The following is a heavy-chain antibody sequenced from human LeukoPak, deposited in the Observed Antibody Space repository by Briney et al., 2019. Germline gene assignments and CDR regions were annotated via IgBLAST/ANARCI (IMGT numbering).Heavy chain of an antibody. CDR1: EFTFSRYA. CDR2: ISHDGSNK. D-gene: IGHD2-8*01. J-gene: IGHJ6*03. Sequence: GGSLRLSCAASEFTFSRYAMHWVRQAPGKGLEWVAVISHDGSNKYYADSVKGRFTISRDNSQNTLYVQMNSLRAEDTAVYYCAKDRCSNGVGCYYYYMDVWGKGTTVTISS. V-gene: IGHV3-30*04. CDR3: AKDRCSNGVGCYYYYMDV.